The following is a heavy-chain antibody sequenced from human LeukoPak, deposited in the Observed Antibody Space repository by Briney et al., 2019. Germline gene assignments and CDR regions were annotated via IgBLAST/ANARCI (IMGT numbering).Heavy chain of an antibody. CDR2: ISSEGKTT. J-gene: IGHJ4*02. V-gene: IGHV3-64D*06. CDR1: GFIFSPYA. CDR3: AKSLDAQAVADPFDY. D-gene: IGHD6-19*01. Sequence: PGGSLRLSCSASGFIFSPYAMHWVRQAPGKGLEYVSSISSEGKTTYYADSVKGRFTISRDNSKNTLYLQMSSLRPEDTAVYYCAKSLDAQAVADPFDYWGQGTLVTVSS.